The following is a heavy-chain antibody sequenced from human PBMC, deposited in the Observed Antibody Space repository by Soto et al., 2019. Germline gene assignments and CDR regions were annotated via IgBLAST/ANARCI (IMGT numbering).Heavy chain of an antibody. CDR3: ATDGRDSFSGGDRFYMDF. D-gene: IGHD2-21*01. Sequence: QVQLVQSGGEVKKPGASVKVSCKASGYTFTNDGISWVRQAPGQGLEWMGGISTNNSNTNSAPRLQGRLTMTTDTATIAAYMELRSLTSDYSSAYSCATDGRDSFSGGDRFYMDFWGQGTLVTVSS. J-gene: IGHJ4*02. CDR2: ISTNNSNT. V-gene: IGHV1-18*04. CDR1: GYTFTNDG.